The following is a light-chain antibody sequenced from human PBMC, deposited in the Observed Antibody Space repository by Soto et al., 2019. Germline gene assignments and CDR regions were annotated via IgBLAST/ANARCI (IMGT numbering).Light chain of an antibody. CDR1: QSVRRS. Sequence: EMVLTQSPATLSLSPAAGATLPCXAIQSVRRSLDWYEQKXGKAPRXXXYDASNRATGIPARFSGSGSGTDFTLTISSLEPEDFEVYYCQHRFNWPWTFGQGTKVDIK. CDR2: DAS. J-gene: IGKJ1*01. CDR3: QHRFNWPWT. V-gene: IGKV3-11*01.